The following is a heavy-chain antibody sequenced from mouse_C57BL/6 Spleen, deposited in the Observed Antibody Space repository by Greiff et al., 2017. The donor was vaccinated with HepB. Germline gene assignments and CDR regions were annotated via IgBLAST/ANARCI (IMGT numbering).Heavy chain of an antibody. CDR3: ARRGGNWFAY. J-gene: IGHJ3*01. D-gene: IGHD2-1*01. Sequence: VQLQQPGAELVMPGASVKLSCKASGYTFTSYWMHWGKQRPGQGLEWIGEIDPSDSYTNYNQKFKGKSTLTVDKSSSTAYMQLSSLTSEDSAVYYCARRGGNWFAYWGQGTLVTVSA. V-gene: IGHV1-69*01. CDR1: GYTFTSYW. CDR2: IDPSDSYT.